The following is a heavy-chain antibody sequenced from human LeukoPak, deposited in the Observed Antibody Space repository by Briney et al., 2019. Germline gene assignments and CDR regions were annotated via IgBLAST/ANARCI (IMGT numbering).Heavy chain of an antibody. Sequence: GGSLRLSCAASGFSVTTSYMSWVRQAPGKGLEWVSVTYSGGSTSHADSVKGRFTVSRDDSKNMVYLQMNSMRHDDTAVYYCARTYSDYRVGTNYFDYWGQGTLVTVSS. J-gene: IGHJ4*02. V-gene: IGHV3-66*01. CDR3: ARTYSDYRVGTNYFDY. CDR2: TYSGGST. D-gene: IGHD3-3*01. CDR1: GFSVTTSY.